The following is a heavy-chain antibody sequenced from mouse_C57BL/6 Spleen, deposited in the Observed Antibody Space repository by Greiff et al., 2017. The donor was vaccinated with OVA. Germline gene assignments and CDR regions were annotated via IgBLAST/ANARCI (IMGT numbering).Heavy chain of an antibody. Sequence: QVQLQQSGPGLVQPSQSLSITCTVSGFSLTSYGVHWVRQSPGKGLEWLGVIWSGGSTDYNAAFISRLSISKDNTKSQNFFKISSLQADDTAIDYCARKAGSSDYYYAIDYWGQGPSVTVSS. CDR1: GFSLTSYG. D-gene: IGHD1-1*01. CDR2: IWSGGST. CDR3: ARKAGSSDYYYAIDY. J-gene: IGHJ4*01. V-gene: IGHV2-2*01.